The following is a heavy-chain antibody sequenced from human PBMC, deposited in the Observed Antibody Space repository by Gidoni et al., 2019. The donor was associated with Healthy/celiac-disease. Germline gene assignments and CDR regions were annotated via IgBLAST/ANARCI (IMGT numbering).Heavy chain of an antibody. CDR2: ISYDGSNK. J-gene: IGHJ6*03. V-gene: IGHV3-30-3*01. CDR1: GFTFSSYA. CDR3: ARAPYSSSLPDYYYYYMDV. D-gene: IGHD6-6*01. Sequence: QVQLVESGGGVVQPGRSLRLSCAASGFTFSSYAMHWVRQAPGKGLEWVAVISYDGSNKYYADSVKGRFTISRDNSKNTLYLQMNSLRAEDTAVYYCARAPYSSSLPDYYYYYMDVWGKGTTVTVSS.